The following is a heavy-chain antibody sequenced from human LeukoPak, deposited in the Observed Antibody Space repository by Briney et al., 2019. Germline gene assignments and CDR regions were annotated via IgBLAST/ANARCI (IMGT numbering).Heavy chain of an antibody. D-gene: IGHD3-22*01. V-gene: IGHV3-66*01. J-gene: IGHJ4*02. CDR2: IYSGGNT. CDR3: ARAHDSGYYYGFDY. CDR1: GFTVSRNY. Sequence: GGSLRLSCAASGFTVSRNYMIWVRQAPGKGLEWVSLIYSGGNTYYADSVKGRFTIPRDSSKNTLYLQMNSLRAEDTAVYYCARAHDSGYYYGFDYWGQGTLVTVSS.